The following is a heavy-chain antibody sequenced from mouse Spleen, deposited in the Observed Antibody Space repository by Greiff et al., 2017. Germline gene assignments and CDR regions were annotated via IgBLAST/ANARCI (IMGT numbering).Heavy chain of an antibody. J-gene: IGHJ2*01. V-gene: IGHV1S33*01. CDR3: AGTGTGY. Sequence: LQQSGPELEKPGALVKISCKASGYTFTSYDINWVKQRPGQGLEWIGWIYPGDGSTKYNEKFKGKATLTADKSSSTAYMQLSSLTSENSAVYYCAGTGTGYWGQGTTLTVSS. CDR2: IYPGDGST. CDR1: GYTFTSYD. D-gene: IGHD4-1*01.